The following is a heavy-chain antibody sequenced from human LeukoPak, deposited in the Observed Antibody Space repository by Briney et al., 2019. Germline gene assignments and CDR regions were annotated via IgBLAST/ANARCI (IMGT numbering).Heavy chain of an antibody. V-gene: IGHV3-15*01. Sequence: GGSLRLSCAASGFTFSSASMSWVRQAPGKGLEWVGRIKSKTDGGTTDYAAPVKGRFTISRDESINTLYLQMNSLKTEDTAVYYCTTDGYSRSWALEYWGQGTLVTLSS. CDR2: IKSKTDGGTT. D-gene: IGHD6-13*01. CDR1: GFTFSSAS. J-gene: IGHJ4*02. CDR3: TTDGYSRSWALEY.